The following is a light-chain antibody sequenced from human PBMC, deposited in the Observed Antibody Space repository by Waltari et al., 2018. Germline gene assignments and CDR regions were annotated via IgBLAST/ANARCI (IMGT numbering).Light chain of an antibody. CDR2: RTN. V-gene: IGLV8-61*01. Sequence: QTVVTQEPSFSVSPGGTVTLTSGLTPGSVSRGHYPGWYQQTPGQAPRTLIYRTNTRSSGVPDRFSGSIVGNKAALTITGAQADDESDYYCVMYVGSGIWVFGGGTKLTVL. CDR3: VMYVGSGIWV. CDR1: PGSVSRGHY. J-gene: IGLJ3*02.